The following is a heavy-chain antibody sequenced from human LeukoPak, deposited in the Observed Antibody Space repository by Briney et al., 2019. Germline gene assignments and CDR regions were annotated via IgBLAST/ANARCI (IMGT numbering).Heavy chain of an antibody. V-gene: IGHV3-23*01. Sequence: GGSLRLSCAASGFTFSSYAMSWVRQAPGKGLEWVSAICGSGGSTYYADSVKGRFTISRDNSKNTLYLQMNSLRAEDTAVYYCAKDLKYYYDSSGYWDYWGQGTLVTVSS. CDR1: GFTFSSYA. CDR2: ICGSGGST. J-gene: IGHJ4*02. CDR3: AKDLKYYYDSSGYWDY. D-gene: IGHD3-22*01.